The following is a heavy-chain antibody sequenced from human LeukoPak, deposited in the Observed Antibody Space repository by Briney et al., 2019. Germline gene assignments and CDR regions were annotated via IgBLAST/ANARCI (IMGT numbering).Heavy chain of an antibody. D-gene: IGHD6-19*01. CDR3: ARVDRYSSGFVDY. Sequence: ASVKVSCKASGYTFTGYYMHWVRQAPGQGLEWMGWINPNSGGTNYAQKFQGRVTMTRDTSISTAYMELRSLRSDDTAVYYCARVDRYSSGFVDYWGQGTLVTVSS. CDR2: INPNSGGT. J-gene: IGHJ4*02. CDR1: GYTFTGYY. V-gene: IGHV1-2*02.